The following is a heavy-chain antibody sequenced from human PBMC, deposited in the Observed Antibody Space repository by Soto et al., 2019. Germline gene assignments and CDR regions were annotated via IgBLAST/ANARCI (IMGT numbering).Heavy chain of an antibody. CDR2: ISYDGSNK. CDR3: AKDTYYYDRSGYYTYDY. Sequence: PGASLRLSCAASGFSFSNYGVHWVRQAPGKGLEWVAVISYDGSNKHYADSVKGRFTISRDNSKNTLDLQMNSLRAEDTAVYYCAKDTYYYDRSGYYTYDYWGQGT. J-gene: IGHJ4*02. D-gene: IGHD3-22*01. V-gene: IGHV3-30*18. CDR1: GFSFSNYG.